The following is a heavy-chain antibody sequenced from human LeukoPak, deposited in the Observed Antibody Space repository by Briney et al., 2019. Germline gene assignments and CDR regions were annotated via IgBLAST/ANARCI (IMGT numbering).Heavy chain of an antibody. J-gene: IGHJ4*02. D-gene: IGHD6-6*01. CDR3: ARVTIEYSSSYSALDY. CDR1: GFTFSSYS. V-gene: IGHV3-21*01. Sequence: GGSLRLSCAASGFTFSSYSMNRVRKAPGKGLEWVSSISSSSSYIYYANSVKGRFTISRDNAKNSRYLQMNSLRAEDTAVYYCARVTIEYSSSYSALDYWAREPWSPSPQ. CDR2: ISSSSSYI.